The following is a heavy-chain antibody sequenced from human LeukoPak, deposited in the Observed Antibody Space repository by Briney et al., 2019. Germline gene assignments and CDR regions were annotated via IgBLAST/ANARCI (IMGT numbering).Heavy chain of an antibody. J-gene: IGHJ5*02. CDR3: ARAWYQLLYYWFDP. D-gene: IGHD2-2*02. V-gene: IGHV4-30-2*01. Sequence: SQTLSLTCTVSGGSISSGGYYWSWIRQPPGKGLEWIGYIYHSGSTYYNPSLKSRVTISVDRSKNQFSLKLSSVTAADTAVYYCARAWYQLLYYWFDPWGQGTLVTVSS. CDR1: GGSISSGGYY. CDR2: IYHSGST.